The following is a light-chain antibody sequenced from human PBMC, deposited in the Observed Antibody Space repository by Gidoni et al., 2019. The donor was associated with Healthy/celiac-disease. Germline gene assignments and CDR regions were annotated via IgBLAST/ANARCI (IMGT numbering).Light chain of an antibody. V-gene: IGKV3-20*01. CDR2: GAS. Sequence: EIVLTQSPGTLSLSPGERATRSCRASQSVSSSYLAWYQQKPGQAPQLLIYGASSRATGIPDRFSGSGSGTDFTLTISRLEPEDFAVYYCQQYGSSPPWTFGQGTKVEIK. CDR1: QSVSSSY. J-gene: IGKJ1*01. CDR3: QQYGSSPPWT.